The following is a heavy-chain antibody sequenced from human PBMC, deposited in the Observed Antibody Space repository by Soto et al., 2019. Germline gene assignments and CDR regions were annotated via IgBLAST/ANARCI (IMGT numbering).Heavy chain of an antibody. CDR2: IYYSGST. CDR1: GGSISSGGYY. J-gene: IGHJ4*02. D-gene: IGHD2-8*01. Sequence: ASETLSLTCTVSGGSISSGGYYWSWIRQPPGKGLEWIGYIYYSGSTYYNPSLKSRVTISVDTSKNQFSLKLSSVTAADTAVYYCARYSVYVYYFDYWGQGTLVTVAS. CDR3: ARYSVYVYYFDY. V-gene: IGHV4-30-4*01.